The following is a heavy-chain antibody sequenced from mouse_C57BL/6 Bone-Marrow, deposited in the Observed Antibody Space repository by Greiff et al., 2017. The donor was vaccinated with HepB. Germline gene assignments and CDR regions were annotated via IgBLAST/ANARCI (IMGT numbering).Heavy chain of an antibody. D-gene: IGHD1-1*01. CDR2: ISNGGSYT. CDR1: GFTFSSYG. J-gene: IGHJ3*01. Sequence: EVKLVESGGDLVKPGGSLKLSCAASGFTFSSYGMSWVRQTPDKRLEWVATISNGGSYTYYPDSVKGRFTISRDNAKNTLYLQMSSLKSEETAMYYCASHYYGSSYGTWVAYWGQGTLVTVSA. CDR3: ASHYYGSSYGTWVAY. V-gene: IGHV5-6*01.